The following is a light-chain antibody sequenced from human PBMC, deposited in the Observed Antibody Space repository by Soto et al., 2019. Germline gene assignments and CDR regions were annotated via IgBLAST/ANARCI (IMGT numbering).Light chain of an antibody. CDR3: QQYNYWPWT. V-gene: IGKV3-15*01. CDR1: QNVSSN. Sequence: EIVMTQSPATLSVSPGERATLSCRASQNVSSNLAWYQQRPGQAPRLLIYGASTRAAGIPARFSGSGSGTGFTLTHSILQSEDLAVYYCQQYNYWPWTFGQGTKVEIK. CDR2: GAS. J-gene: IGKJ1*01.